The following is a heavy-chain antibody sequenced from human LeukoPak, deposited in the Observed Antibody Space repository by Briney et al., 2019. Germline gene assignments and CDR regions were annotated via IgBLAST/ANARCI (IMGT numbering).Heavy chain of an antibody. CDR3: ASNGGSGYYFDY. J-gene: IGHJ4*02. D-gene: IGHD4-23*01. CDR2: ISSSGSTI. CDR1: GFTFSSYE. Sequence: GGSLRLSCAASGFTFSSYEMNWVRQAPGKGLEWVSYISSSGSTIYYADSVKGRFTISRDNAKNSLYLQMNSLRAEDTAVYYCASNGGSGYYFDYWGQGTLVTVSS. V-gene: IGHV3-48*03.